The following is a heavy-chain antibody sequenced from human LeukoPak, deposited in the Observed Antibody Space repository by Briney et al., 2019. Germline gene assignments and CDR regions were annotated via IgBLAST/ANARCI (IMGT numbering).Heavy chain of an antibody. CDR2: INHSGST. J-gene: IGHJ5*02. CDR1: GGSFSGYY. CDR3: ARAKIKSGYYYGSGTQWFDH. Sequence: SETLSLTWAVYGGSFSGYYWSWIRQPPGKGLEWIGEINHSGSTNYNPSLKSRVTISVDTSKNQFSLKLSSVTAADTAVYYCARAKIKSGYYYGSGTQWFDHWGQGTLVTVSS. V-gene: IGHV4-34*01. D-gene: IGHD3-10*01.